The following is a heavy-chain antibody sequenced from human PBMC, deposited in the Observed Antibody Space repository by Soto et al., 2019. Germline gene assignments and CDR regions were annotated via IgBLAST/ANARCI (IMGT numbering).Heavy chain of an antibody. CDR3: ASCIVGATTDYYYGMDV. Sequence: SETLSLTCTVSGGSISSYYWSWIRQPPGKGLEWIGYIYYSGSTNYNPSLKSRVTISVDTSKNQFSLKLSSVTAADTAVYYCASCIVGATTDYYYGMDVWGQGTTVTVSS. J-gene: IGHJ6*02. D-gene: IGHD1-26*01. CDR2: IYYSGST. V-gene: IGHV4-59*08. CDR1: GGSISSYY.